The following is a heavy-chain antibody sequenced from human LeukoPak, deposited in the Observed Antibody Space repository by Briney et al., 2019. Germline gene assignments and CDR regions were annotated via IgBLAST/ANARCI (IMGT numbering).Heavy chain of an antibody. CDR1: GGSISNNNYY. CDR3: AREAGIPPSTQQWPTSVDY. J-gene: IGHJ4*02. CDR2: IYYSGSP. Sequence: SETLSLTCTVSGGSISNNNYYWAWIRQPPGNGLECIGSIYYSGSPYYDPSLKSRVTISVDTSKNQFSLRLSSVTAADTAVYYCAREAGIPPSTQQWPTSVDYWGQGTLVTVSS. V-gene: IGHV4-39*02. D-gene: IGHD5-18*01.